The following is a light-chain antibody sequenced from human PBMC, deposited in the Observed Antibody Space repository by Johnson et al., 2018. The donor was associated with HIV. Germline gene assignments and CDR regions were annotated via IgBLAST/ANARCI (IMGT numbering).Light chain of an antibody. CDR3: ETWDSSLSAC. Sequence: QSVLTQPPSVSAAPGQKVTISCSGNNSNIGNNFVSWYQQLPGTAPKLLIYENNKRPSGIPDRFSGSKSGTSATLGITGLQTGDEADYYCETWDSSLSACFGTGTKVTVL. CDR1: NSNIGNNF. CDR2: ENN. V-gene: IGLV1-51*02. J-gene: IGLJ1*01.